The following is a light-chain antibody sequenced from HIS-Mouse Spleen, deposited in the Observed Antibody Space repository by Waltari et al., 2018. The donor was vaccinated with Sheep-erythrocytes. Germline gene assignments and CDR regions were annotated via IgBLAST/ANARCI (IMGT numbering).Light chain of an antibody. J-gene: IGKJ5*01. CDR2: DAS. CDR1: QGISSA. V-gene: IGKV1D-13*01. CDR3: QQFNNYPRT. Sequence: AIQLTQPPSSLSASVGDRVTIPCRASQGISSALAWYQQKPGKAPKLLIYDASSLESGVPSRFSGSGSGTDFTLTISSLQPEDFATYYCQQFNNYPRTFGQGTRLEIK.